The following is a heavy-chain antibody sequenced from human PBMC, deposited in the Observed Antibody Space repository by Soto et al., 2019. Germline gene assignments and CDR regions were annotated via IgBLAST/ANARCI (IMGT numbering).Heavy chain of an antibody. J-gene: IGHJ4*02. D-gene: IGHD6-13*01. CDR1: GFTFSSYA. CDR2: ISGSGGRT. Sequence: EVQLLESGGGLIQPGGSLRLSCAASGFTFSSYAMNWVRQAPGKGLEWVSGISGSGGRTYYADSVKGRLTISRDNSKKTLYLQMSTLRAEDAAVYYCSQALSWYDYWGQGPLVNVSS. CDR3: SQALSWYDY. V-gene: IGHV3-23*01.